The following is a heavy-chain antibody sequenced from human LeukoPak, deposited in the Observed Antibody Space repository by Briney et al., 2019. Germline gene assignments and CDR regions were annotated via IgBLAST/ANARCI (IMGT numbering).Heavy chain of an antibody. CDR1: GFSLSGYW. D-gene: IGHD3-22*01. Sequence: GESLRLSCAASGFSLSGYWMTWVRQAPGKGLEWVANIKDDGSRKHDVDSARGRFTISRDNAKNSLYLDMNSLRAEDTAVYYCARECIDGYYESSGYDLWGQGTLVTVSS. CDR2: IKDDGSRK. J-gene: IGHJ4*02. V-gene: IGHV3-7*01. CDR3: ARECIDGYYESSGYDL.